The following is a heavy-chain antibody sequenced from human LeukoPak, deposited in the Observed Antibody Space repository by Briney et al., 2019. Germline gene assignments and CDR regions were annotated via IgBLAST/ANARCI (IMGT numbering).Heavy chain of an antibody. CDR1: GFTFSSYG. J-gene: IGHJ6*02. CDR3: ARAFVEMATITYDYYGMDV. D-gene: IGHD5-24*01. CDR2: ISYDGSNK. V-gene: IGHV3-30*03. Sequence: GGSLRLSCAASGFTFSSYGMHWVRQAPGKGLEWVAVISYDGSNKYYADSVKGRFTISRDNSKNTLYLQMNSLRAEDTAVYYCARAFVEMATITYDYYGMDVWSQGTTVTVSS.